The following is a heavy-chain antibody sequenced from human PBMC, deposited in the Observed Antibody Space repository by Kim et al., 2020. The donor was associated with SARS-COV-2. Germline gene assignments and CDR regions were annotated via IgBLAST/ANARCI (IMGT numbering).Heavy chain of an antibody. Sequence: GGSLRLSCEGSRFTFSSFRMTWVRQAPGKGLEWVADIEKDGGEKFYVDSVKGRFTISRDNAKNSMYLQMSSLRVEDSSVYYCARVFDIWSSYPNYFYYYGEDVWGQGTQVTFSS. D-gene: IGHD3-3*01. CDR1: RFTFSSFR. CDR2: IEKDGGEK. J-gene: IGHJ6*02. V-gene: IGHV3-7*01. CDR3: ARVFDIWSSYPNYFYYYGEDV.